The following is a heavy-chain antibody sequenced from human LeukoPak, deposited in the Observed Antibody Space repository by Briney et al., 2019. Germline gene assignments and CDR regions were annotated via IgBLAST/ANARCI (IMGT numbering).Heavy chain of an antibody. J-gene: IGHJ4*02. V-gene: IGHV1-2*02. CDR3: AKDRGPEWWGSFDY. CDR2: INPDSGGT. Sequence: ASVKVSCKASGYTFTGYYVQWVRQAPGQGLEWMGWINPDSGGTNYARKFQGRVTMTRDASISTAYMELSSLTSDDTAVYYCAKDRGPEWWGSFDYWGQGTLVTVSS. CDR1: GYTFTGYY. D-gene: IGHD3-16*01.